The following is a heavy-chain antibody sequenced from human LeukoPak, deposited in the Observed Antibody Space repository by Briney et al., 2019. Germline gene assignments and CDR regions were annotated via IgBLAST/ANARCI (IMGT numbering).Heavy chain of an antibody. CDR1: GDSVSSNSAA. CDR3: ARGHGAVTARVFDY. CDR2: TYYRSKWYN. Sequence: SQTLSLTCAISGDSVSSNSAAWNWIRQSPSRGLEWLGRTYYRSKWYNDYAVSVKSRITISPDTSKNQFSLQLNSVTPEDTAVYYCARGHGAVTARVFDYWGQGTLVTVSS. V-gene: IGHV6-1*01. J-gene: IGHJ4*02. D-gene: IGHD2-21*02.